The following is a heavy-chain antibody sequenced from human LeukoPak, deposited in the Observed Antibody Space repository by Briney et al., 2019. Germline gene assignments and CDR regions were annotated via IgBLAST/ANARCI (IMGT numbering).Heavy chain of an antibody. CDR3: ARDYSTVTTFFDY. Sequence: GVLRLSCAASGFAFRNYEMNWVRQAPGRGLEWVSYISSVGTSIYYADSVKGRFTISRDNAKNSLYLQMNSLRAEDTAVYYCARDYSTVTTFFDYWGQGTLVTVSS. V-gene: IGHV3-48*03. D-gene: IGHD4-17*01. CDR2: ISSVGTSI. CDR1: GFAFRNYE. J-gene: IGHJ4*02.